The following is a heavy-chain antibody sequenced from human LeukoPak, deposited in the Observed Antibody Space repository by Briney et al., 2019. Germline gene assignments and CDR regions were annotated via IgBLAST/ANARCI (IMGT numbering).Heavy chain of an antibody. V-gene: IGHV5-51*01. CDR1: GYSFTSYW. CDR2: IYPGDSDT. D-gene: IGHD2-21*01. J-gene: IGHJ4*02. CDR3: ARPRHMVNIDFDY. Sequence: GESLKISCKGSGYSFTSYWIGGVRQMPGKGLEWMGIIYPGDSDTRYSPSFQGQVTISADKSISTAYLQWSSLKASDTAMYYCARPRHMVNIDFDYWGQGTLVTVSS.